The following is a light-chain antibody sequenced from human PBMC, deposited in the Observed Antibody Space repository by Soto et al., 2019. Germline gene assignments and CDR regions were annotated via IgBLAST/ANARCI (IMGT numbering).Light chain of an antibody. CDR2: AAT. Sequence: EIVLTQSPGTLSLSPGERATLSCRASQSIYINSLAWYQHKRGQAPRLLIYAATVRATAVPDRFNGSGSGTDFALTISRLEPEDSAMYYYQQYGDSPFAFGPGTKVDIK. CDR1: QSIYINS. J-gene: IGKJ3*01. V-gene: IGKV3-20*01. CDR3: QQYGDSPFA.